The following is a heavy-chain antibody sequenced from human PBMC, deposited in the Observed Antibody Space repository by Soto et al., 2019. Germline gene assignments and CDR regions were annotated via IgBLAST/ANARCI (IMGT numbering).Heavy chain of an antibody. Sequence: PGGYLRLSCVASGFTFTRYGVHWVRQAPGKGPELVTVIRDDGGNRYYAESVKGRCTISKDDSKNALYLQMNSLRAEDTAVYYCARAADKTPVTRGGMDVRGQGTTVTVSS. V-gene: IGHV3-33*01. D-gene: IGHD4-17*01. CDR3: ARAADKTPVTRGGMDV. CDR2: IRDDGGNR. CDR1: GFTFTRYG. J-gene: IGHJ6*02.